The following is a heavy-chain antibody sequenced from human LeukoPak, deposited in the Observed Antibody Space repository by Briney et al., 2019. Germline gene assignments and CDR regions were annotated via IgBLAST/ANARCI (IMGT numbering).Heavy chain of an antibody. CDR2: ISPNSGAT. CDR3: ARGSQANWNDFGWFDP. D-gene: IGHD1-1*01. CDR1: GYTFTGHF. J-gene: IGHJ5*02. V-gene: IGHV1-2*02. Sequence: GASVKVPCKASGYTFTGHFMHWVRQTPGQGLEWVGWISPNSGATNYAVRFQGRISITSDTSSSTAYMELSRLRPADTAVYYCARGSQANWNDFGWFDPWGQGTLVTVS.